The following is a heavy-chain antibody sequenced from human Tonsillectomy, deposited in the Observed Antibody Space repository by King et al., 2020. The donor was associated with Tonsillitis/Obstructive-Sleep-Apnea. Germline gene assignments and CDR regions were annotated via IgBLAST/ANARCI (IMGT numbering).Heavy chain of an antibody. CDR2: ISYDGGNK. CDR1: RFTFISYA. D-gene: IGHD2-15*01. J-gene: IGHJ3*02. Sequence: QLVQSGGGVVQPGRSLRLSCAASRFTFISYAMHWVRQVPGKGLEWVAVISYDGGNKYYADSVKGRFTISRDNSKNTLYLQMNSLRAEDTAVYYCAREDGYCSGGSCYSKAFDIWGQGTMVTVSS. CDR3: AREDGYCSGGSCYSKAFDI. V-gene: IGHV3-30*01.